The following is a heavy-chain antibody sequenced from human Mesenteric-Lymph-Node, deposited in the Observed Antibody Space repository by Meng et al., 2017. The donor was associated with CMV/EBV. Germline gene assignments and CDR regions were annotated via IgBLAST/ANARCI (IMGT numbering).Heavy chain of an antibody. CDR3: TRSYSGYDSGIDY. J-gene: IGHJ4*02. D-gene: IGHD5-12*01. CDR1: GYTFTTYA. Sequence: KASGYTFTTYAMHWVRQAPGQRLEWMGWINAGNGNTKYSQKFQGRVTITRDTSASTAYMELSSLRSEDTAVYYCTRSYSGYDSGIDYWGQGTLVTVSS. CDR2: INAGNGNT. V-gene: IGHV1-3*01.